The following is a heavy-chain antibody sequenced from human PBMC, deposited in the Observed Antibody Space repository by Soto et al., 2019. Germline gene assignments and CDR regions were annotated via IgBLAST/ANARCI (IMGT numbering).Heavy chain of an antibody. Sequence: PGGSLRLSCAASGLTFSSYAMSWVRQAPGKGLEWVSVISYDVSNKFYADSVKGRFTISRDNSKNTLYLQMNSLRAEDTAVYYCASSREYGGSYFDYWGQGTLVTAPQ. CDR3: ASSREYGGSYFDY. J-gene: IGHJ4*02. CDR1: GLTFSSYA. CDR2: ISYDVSNK. V-gene: IGHV3-30*03. D-gene: IGHD1-26*01.